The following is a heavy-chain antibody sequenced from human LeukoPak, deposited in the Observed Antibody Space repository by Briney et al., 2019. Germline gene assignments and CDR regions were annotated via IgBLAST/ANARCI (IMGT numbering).Heavy chain of an antibody. D-gene: IGHD3-3*01. J-gene: IGHJ6*03. V-gene: IGHV3-30*02. CDR3: ARAITITMTYYMDV. CDR1: GFTFSSYG. Sequence: PGGSLRLSCAASGFTFSSYGMHWVRQAPGKGLEWVAFIRYDGSNKYYADSVKGRFTISRDNSKNTLYLQMNSLRAEDTAVYYCARAITITMTYYMDVWGKGTTVTVSS. CDR2: IRYDGSNK.